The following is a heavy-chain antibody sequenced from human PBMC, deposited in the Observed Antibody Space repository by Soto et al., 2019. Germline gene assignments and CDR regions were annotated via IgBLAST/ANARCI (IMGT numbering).Heavy chain of an antibody. D-gene: IGHD3-16*01. V-gene: IGHV4-30-4*01. CDR3: AREGGESSDGLYYFDS. CDR2: IYYSGNT. J-gene: IGHJ4*02. CDR1: GGSTSSDNY. Sequence: SETLSLTCTVSGGSTSSDNYWSWIRQPPGKGLEWIGHIYYSGNTDYNPSLKSRLAISIDTSKNQFSLKPSSVTAADTAVYFCAREGGESSDGLYYFDSWGQGSLVTVSS.